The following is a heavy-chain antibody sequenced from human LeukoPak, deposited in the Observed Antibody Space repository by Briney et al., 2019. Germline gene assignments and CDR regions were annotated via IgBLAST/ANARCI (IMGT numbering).Heavy chain of an antibody. D-gene: IGHD4-17*01. J-gene: IGHJ4*02. CDR1: GFTFSSYA. CDR3: ATGRGARSGDYGAYDFDS. Sequence: GGSLRLSCAASGFTFSSYAMSWVRQAPGKGLEWVSAISGSGGSTYYADSVKGRFTISRDNSKNTLYLQMNSLRAEDTAVYYCATGRGARSGDYGAYDFDSWAKGPLATVSS. CDR2: ISGSGGST. V-gene: IGHV3-23*01.